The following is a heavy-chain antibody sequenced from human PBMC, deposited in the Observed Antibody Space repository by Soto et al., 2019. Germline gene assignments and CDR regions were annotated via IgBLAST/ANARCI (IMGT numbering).Heavy chain of an antibody. CDR3: ARVVDTMVRGVITDYYYGMDA. Sequence: PSETLSLTCTVSGGSISSSSYYWGWIRQPPGKGLEWIGYIYYSGSTNYSPSLKSRVTISVDTSKNQFSLKLSSVTAADTAVYYCARVVDTMVRGVITDYYYGMDAWGQGTTVTVSS. J-gene: IGHJ6*02. V-gene: IGHV4-61*05. CDR2: IYYSGST. CDR1: GGSISSSSYY. D-gene: IGHD3-10*01.